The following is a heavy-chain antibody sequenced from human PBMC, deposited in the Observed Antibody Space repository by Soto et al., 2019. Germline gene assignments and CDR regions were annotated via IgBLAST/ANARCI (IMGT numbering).Heavy chain of an antibody. Sequence: GGSLRLSCAASGFTFSSYGMHWVLQAPGKGLEWVAVIWYDGSNKYYADSVKGRFTISRDNSKNTLYLQMNSLRAEDTAVYYCARDYSYYYGMDVWGQGTTVTVSS. J-gene: IGHJ6*02. CDR2: IWYDGSNK. D-gene: IGHD2-21*01. V-gene: IGHV3-33*01. CDR1: GFTFSSYG. CDR3: ARDYSYYYGMDV.